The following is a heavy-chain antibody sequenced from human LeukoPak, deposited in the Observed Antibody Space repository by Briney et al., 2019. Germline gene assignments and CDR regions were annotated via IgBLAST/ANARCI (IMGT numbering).Heavy chain of an antibody. J-gene: IGHJ4*02. CDR3: ATVLRLDSYYDFWSGHSPFDY. CDR2: FDPEDGET. D-gene: IGHD3-3*01. Sequence: ASVKVSCKVSGYTLTELSMHWVRQAPGKGLEWMGGFDPEDGETIYAQKFQGRVTMTEDTSTDTAYMELSSLRSEDTAVYYCATVLRLDSYYDFWSGHSPFDYWGQGTLVTVPS. CDR1: GYTLTELS. V-gene: IGHV1-24*01.